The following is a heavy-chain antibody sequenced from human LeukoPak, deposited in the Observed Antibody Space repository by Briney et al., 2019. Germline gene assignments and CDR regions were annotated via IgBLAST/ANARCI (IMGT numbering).Heavy chain of an antibody. V-gene: IGHV3-66*01. CDR2: IYSGGST. CDR1: EFSVGSNY. CDR3: ARGPSGYHNI. J-gene: IGHJ4*02. D-gene: IGHD5-12*01. Sequence: GGSLRLSCAASEFSVGSNYMSWVRQAPGKGLEWVSLIYSGGSTNYADSVKGRFTISRDSSKNTLYLQMNSLRAEDTAVYYCARGPSGYHNIGGRGTLVTVSS.